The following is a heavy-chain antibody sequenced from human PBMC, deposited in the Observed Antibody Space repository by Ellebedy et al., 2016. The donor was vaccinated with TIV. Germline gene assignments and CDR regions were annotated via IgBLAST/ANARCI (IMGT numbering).Heavy chain of an antibody. J-gene: IGHJ4*02. CDR3: ARTTMLRGVIISPIIHFDY. V-gene: IGHV3-7*01. CDR1: GFTFRNYW. CDR2: IKQDGSEK. Sequence: GESLKISXAASGFTFRNYWMNWVRQAPGKGLEWVANIKQDGSEKKYVDSVKGRFTISRDNAKNSLYLQMNSLRAEDTAVYYCARTTMLRGVIISPIIHFDYWGQGTLVTVSS. D-gene: IGHD3-10*01.